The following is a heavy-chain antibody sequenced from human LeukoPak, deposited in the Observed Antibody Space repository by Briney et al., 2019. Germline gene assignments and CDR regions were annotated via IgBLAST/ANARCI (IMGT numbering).Heavy chain of an antibody. V-gene: IGHV3-13*04. J-gene: IGHJ3*02. D-gene: IGHD3-16*01. CDR2: IGTTGDT. Sequence: GGSLRLSCSASGFSFATYDMNWVRQAPGGGLEWISSIGTTGDTHYPDSLKGRFTVSRDNSNNTLSLQMNSLKSEDTAVYYCAGEKFDIWGQGTMVTVSA. CDR1: GFSFATYD. CDR3: AGEKFDI.